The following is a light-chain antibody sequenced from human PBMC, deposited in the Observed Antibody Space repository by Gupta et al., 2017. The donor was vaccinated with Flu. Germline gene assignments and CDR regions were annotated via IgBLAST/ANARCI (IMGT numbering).Light chain of an antibody. V-gene: IGLV2-11*03. Sequence: VTNTASDTSSRFGSKNTVSWYQQHPGQSPKLIIFEVTKRPAGVADRFSGSGYGNTATMTIAGLHTEDEADYYCSSSTGATDSVLFGGGTRLTVL. CDR2: EVT. CDR3: SSSTGATDSVL. J-gene: IGLJ2*01. CDR1: SSRFGSKNT.